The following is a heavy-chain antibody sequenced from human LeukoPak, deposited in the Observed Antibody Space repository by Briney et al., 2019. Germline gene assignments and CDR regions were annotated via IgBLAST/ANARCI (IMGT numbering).Heavy chain of an antibody. D-gene: IGHD5-12*01. V-gene: IGHV3-48*03. CDR1: GFTFSSYE. CDR3: ARGYTYFDH. Sequence: QPGGSLRLSCAASGFTFSSYEVNWVRQAPGKGLEWVSYISSTGSTIYYADSVKGRFTISRDNAKNSLYLQMNSLRAEDTAVYYCARGYTYFDHWGQGTLVSVSS. J-gene: IGHJ5*02. CDR2: ISSTGSTI.